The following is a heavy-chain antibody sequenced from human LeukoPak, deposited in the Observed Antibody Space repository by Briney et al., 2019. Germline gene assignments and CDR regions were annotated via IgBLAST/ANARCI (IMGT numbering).Heavy chain of an antibody. CDR2: IYYSGST. CDR3: VRDGRKTWGDSDFDY. V-gene: IGHV4-39*07. Sequence: SETLSLTCTVSGGSISSSSYYWGWIRQPPGKGLEWIGSIYYSGSTYYNPSLKSRVTITVDTSKNQFSLKLSSVTAADTAVYYCVRDGRKTWGDSDFDYWGQGTLVTVSS. J-gene: IGHJ4*02. D-gene: IGHD2-21*02. CDR1: GGSISSSSYY.